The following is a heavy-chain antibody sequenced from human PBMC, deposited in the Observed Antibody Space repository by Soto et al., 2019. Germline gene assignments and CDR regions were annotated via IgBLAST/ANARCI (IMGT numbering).Heavy chain of an antibody. CDR2: ISGSGGST. CDR3: AKAGWDWNDELSAFDI. J-gene: IGHJ3*02. CDR1: GFTFSSYA. D-gene: IGHD1-1*01. V-gene: IGHV3-23*01. Sequence: GGSLRLSCAASGFTFSSYAMSWVRQAPGKGLEWVLAISGSGGSTYYADSVKGRFTISRDNSKNTLYLQMNSLRAEDTAVYYCAKAGWDWNDELSAFDIWGQGTMVTVSS.